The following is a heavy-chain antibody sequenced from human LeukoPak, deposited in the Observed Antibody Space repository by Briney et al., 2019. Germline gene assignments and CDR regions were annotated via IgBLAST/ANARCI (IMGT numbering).Heavy chain of an antibody. V-gene: IGHV3-74*01. CDR3: VIDLGDYNDF. CDR2: INTQGTYT. CDR1: GITFSSYW. D-gene: IGHD2-15*01. J-gene: IGHJ4*02. Sequence: GGSLRLSCAGSGITFSSYWMHWVRQDPGRGLLWVSRINTQGTYTNYADSVKGRFTISRDNAKNTLYLQMSSLRADDTAVYYCVIDLGDYNDFWGQGTLVSVSS.